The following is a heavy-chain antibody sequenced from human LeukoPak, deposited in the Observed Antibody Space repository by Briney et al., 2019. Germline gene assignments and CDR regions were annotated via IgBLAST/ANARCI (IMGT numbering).Heavy chain of an antibody. CDR1: GYTFTSYY. CDR3: ARGREVVITSFHFDY. V-gene: IGHV1-46*01. J-gene: IGHJ4*02. D-gene: IGHD3-22*01. Sequence: ASVKVSCKASGYTFTSYYMHGVRQAPGQGLEWMGIINPSGGSTSYAQKFQGRVTMTRDTSTSTVYMELSSLRSEDTAVYYCARGREVVITSFHFDYWGQGTLVTVSS. CDR2: INPSGGST.